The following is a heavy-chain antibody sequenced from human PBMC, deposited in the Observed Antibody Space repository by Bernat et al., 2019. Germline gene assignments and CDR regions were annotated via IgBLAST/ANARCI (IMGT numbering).Heavy chain of an antibody. CDR3: TGGPSAYGMDV. J-gene: IGHJ6*02. Sequence: EVQLVESGGGLLQPGGSLKLSCAASGFTFSGSTIHWVRQASGKGLEWVGRIRSKGNSYATAYVASVKGRFIISRDDSKNTAYLQMNSLKTEDTAVYYCTGGPSAYGMDVWGQGTTVTVPS. CDR2: IRSKGNSYAT. D-gene: IGHD1-26*01. CDR1: GFTFSGST. V-gene: IGHV3-73*01.